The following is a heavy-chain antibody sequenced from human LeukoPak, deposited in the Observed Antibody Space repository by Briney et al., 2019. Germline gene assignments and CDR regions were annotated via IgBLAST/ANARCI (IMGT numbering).Heavy chain of an antibody. Sequence: GGSLRLSCAASGFTFSSYAMSWVRQAPGKGLEWVSAISGSGDSTYYADSVKGRFTISRDNSKNTLYPQMNSLRAEDTAVYYCAKYYYDSSGYLTDYWGQGTLVTVSS. CDR3: AKYYYDSSGYLTDY. CDR2: ISGSGDST. CDR1: GFTFSSYA. J-gene: IGHJ4*02. V-gene: IGHV3-23*01. D-gene: IGHD3-22*01.